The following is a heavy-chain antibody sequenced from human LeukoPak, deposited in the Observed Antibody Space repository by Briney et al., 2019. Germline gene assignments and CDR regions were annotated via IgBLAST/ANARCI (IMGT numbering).Heavy chain of an antibody. CDR2: IIPILGIA. CDR3: ARGYYGRTDY. D-gene: IGHD1-26*01. V-gene: IGHV1-69*04. J-gene: IGHJ4*02. Sequence: GASVKVSCKASGGTFSSYAISWVRQVPGQGLEWMGRIIPILGIANYAQKFQGRVTITADKSTSTAYMELSSLRSEDTAVYYCARGYYGRTDYWGQGTLVTVSS. CDR1: GGTFSSYA.